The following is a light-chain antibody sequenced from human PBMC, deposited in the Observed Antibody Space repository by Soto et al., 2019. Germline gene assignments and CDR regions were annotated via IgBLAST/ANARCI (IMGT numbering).Light chain of an antibody. V-gene: IGKV1-6*01. J-gene: IGKJ3*01. CDR1: QGIRKD. CDR3: LQKYFYPVT. Sequence: AIQMTQSPSSLSASVGDRVTITCRASQGIRKDLDWFQQKPGKAPKLLIYAASNLQSGVPARFSGSGSGTDFTLTISSLQPEDFATYYCLQKYFYPVTFGPGTKVDIK. CDR2: AAS.